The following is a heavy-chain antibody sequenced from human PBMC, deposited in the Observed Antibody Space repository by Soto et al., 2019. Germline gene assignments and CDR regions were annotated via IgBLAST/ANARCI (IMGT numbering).Heavy chain of an antibody. CDR3: ARAPQNGGRGVILDY. J-gene: IGHJ4*02. D-gene: IGHD3-10*01. CDR1: GGSISSGGYY. CDR2: IYYSGNT. Sequence: QVQLQESGPGLVKTSQTLSLTCTVSGGSISSGGYYWSWIRQHPGKGLEWIGYIYYSGNTYYNPSLQSRVTIAVDTSKNQLSLKLSSVTAADTAVYYCARAPQNGGRGVILDYWGQGTLVTVSS. V-gene: IGHV4-31*03.